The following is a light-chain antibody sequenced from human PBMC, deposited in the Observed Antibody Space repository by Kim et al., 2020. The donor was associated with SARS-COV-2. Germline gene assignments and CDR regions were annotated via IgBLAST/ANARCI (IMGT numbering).Light chain of an antibody. J-gene: IGKJ1*01. V-gene: IGKV1-39*01. CDR3: QQSYSTPRT. CDR1: QTISSY. CDR2: AAS. Sequence: ASVGDRVTSTCRASQTISSYLNWYQQKPGKAPNLLIYAASSLQSGVPSRIRGSGSGTDFTLTISSLQPEDFATYYCQQSYSTPRTFGQGTKVDIK.